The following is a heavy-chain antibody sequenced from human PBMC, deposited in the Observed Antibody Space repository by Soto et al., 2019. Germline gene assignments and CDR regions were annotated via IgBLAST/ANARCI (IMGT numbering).Heavy chain of an antibody. Sequence: SLRLSCAASGFTFSSFGMNWVRQAPGKGLEWVSSISSSSSYIDYVDSVKGRFTISRDNTANSLYLQMNSLRAEDTAVYYCAPHLFDGRGCYWGQGTLVTVSS. CDR1: GFTFSSFG. D-gene: IGHD3-22*01. CDR2: ISSSSSYI. V-gene: IGHV3-21*01. CDR3: APHLFDGRGCY. J-gene: IGHJ4*02.